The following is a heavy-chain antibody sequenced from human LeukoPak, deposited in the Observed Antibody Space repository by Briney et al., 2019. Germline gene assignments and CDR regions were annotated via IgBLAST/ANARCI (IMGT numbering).Heavy chain of an antibody. CDR3: ARGSGDY. D-gene: IGHD7-27*01. J-gene: IGHJ4*02. CDR2: INHSGST. V-gene: IGHV4-39*07. Sequence: SETLSLTCTVSGGSISSGDYYWSWIRQPPGKGLEWIGEINHSGSTNYNPSLKSRVTISVDTSKNQFSLKLSSVTAADTAVYYCARGSGDYWGQGTLVTVSS. CDR1: GGSISSGDYY.